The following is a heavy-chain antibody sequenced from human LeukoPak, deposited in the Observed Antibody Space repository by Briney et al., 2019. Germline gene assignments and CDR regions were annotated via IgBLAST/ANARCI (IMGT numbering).Heavy chain of an antibody. CDR1: GFTFTSSA. V-gene: IGHV1-58*02. D-gene: IGHD5-18*01. CDR3: AAPGGYSYGSHYGMDV. CDR2: IVVGSGNT. J-gene: IGHJ6*02. Sequence: ASVKVSCKASGFTFTSSAMQWVRQARGQRLEWIGWIVVGSGNTNYAQKFQERVTITRDMSTSTAYMELSSLRSEDTAVYYCAAPGGYSYGSHYGMDVWGQGTTVTVSS.